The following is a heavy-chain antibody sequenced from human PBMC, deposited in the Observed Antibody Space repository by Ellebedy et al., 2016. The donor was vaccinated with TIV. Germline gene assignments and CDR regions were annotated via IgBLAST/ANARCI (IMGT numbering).Heavy chain of an antibody. J-gene: IGHJ6*03. CDR3: ASPSAPSYYYYMDV. Sequence: GESLKISXAASGFTFSSYAMHWVRQAPGKGLEWVAVISYDGSNKYYADSVMGRFTISRDNSKNTLYLQMNSLRAEDTAVYYCASPSAPSYYYYMDVWGKGTTVTVSS. CDR2: ISYDGSNK. CDR1: GFTFSSYA. V-gene: IGHV3-30-3*01.